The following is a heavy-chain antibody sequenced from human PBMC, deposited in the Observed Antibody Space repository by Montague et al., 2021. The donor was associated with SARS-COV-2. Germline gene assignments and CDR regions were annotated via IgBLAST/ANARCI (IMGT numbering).Heavy chain of an antibody. CDR2: INHTGSS. CDR1: GGPFSGDGSFSGYY. D-gene: IGHD2-21*01. V-gene: IGHV4-34*01. J-gene: IGHJ4*02. CDR3: ATAIQSQPLVVVIAIPRPFYYVDH. Sequence: SETLSLTCAVYGGPFSGDGSFSGYYWTWIRQTPGKGLEWIGEINHTGSSNYNPSFKSRVIMSVDTSKNQFSLKLSSVTAADTAVYYCATAIQSQPLVVVIAIPRPFYYVDHWGQGTLVTVSS.